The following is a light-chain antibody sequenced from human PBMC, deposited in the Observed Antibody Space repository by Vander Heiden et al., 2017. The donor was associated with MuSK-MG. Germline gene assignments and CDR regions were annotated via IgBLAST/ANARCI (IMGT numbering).Light chain of an antibody. CDR3: QQYNSYST. CDR1: QSISSW. CDR2: DAS. J-gene: IGKJ2*01. V-gene: IGKV1-5*01. Sequence: DIQMTQSPSTLSASVGDRVTITCRASQSISSWLAWYQQKPGKAPKLLIYDASSLESGVTSRFSGSGSGTEFTLTISSLQHDDFATYYCQQYNSYSTFGQGTKLEIK.